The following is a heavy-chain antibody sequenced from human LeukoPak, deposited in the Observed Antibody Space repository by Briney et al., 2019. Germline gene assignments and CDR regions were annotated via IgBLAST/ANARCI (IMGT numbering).Heavy chain of an antibody. CDR3: ARDRVYDYSNPRGFDY. Sequence: AASVKVSCKTSGYTFTSHGISWVRQAPGQGLEWMGWISGYNGKTNYAQSLQGRVTLTTDTSTSTAYMELRSLRSDDTAVYYCARDRVYDYSNPRGFDYWGQRTLVTVSS. CDR2: ISGYNGKT. D-gene: IGHD4-11*01. CDR1: GYTFTSHG. V-gene: IGHV1-18*01. J-gene: IGHJ4*02.